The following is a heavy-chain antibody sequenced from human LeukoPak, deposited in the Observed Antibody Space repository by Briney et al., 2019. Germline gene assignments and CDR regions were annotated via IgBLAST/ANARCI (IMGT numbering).Heavy chain of an antibody. D-gene: IGHD3-3*01. Sequence: IPSETLSLTCTVSGGSISSYYWSWIRQPPGKGLEWIGYIYYSGSTNYNPSLKSRVTISVDTSKNQFSLKLSSVTAADTAVYYCARVLEGTLEWLLYRDQDAFDIWGQGTMVTVSS. CDR1: GGSISSYY. J-gene: IGHJ3*02. V-gene: IGHV4-59*12. CDR3: ARVLEGTLEWLLYRDQDAFDI. CDR2: IYYSGST.